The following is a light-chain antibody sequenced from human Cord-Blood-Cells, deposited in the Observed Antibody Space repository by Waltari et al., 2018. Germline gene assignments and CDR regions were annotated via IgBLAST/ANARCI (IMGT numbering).Light chain of an antibody. Sequence: SSELTPDPAVSVSLGQTVRITCQGDSLRSYYASWYQQKPGQAPVLVIYDKNNRPSGIPDRCSGSSSGNTASLTLTGAQAEDEADYYCNSRDSSGNHYVFGTGTKVTVL. CDR3: NSRDSSGNHYV. J-gene: IGLJ1*01. V-gene: IGLV3-19*01. CDR1: SLRSYY. CDR2: DKN.